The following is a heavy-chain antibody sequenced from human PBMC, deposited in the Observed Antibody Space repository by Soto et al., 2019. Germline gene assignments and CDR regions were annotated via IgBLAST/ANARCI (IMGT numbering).Heavy chain of an antibody. Sequence: EVQLVESGGGLVQPGGSLRLSCAASGFTFSRYWMHWVRQAPGKRLVWVSRINNDGSNTNYADSVKGRFTISRDNAENTLHLQMNSLRGEDTAMYYCARVGEDNSGWWDYWGQGTLVTVSS. D-gene: IGHD6-19*01. CDR2: INNDGSNT. V-gene: IGHV3-74*01. CDR3: ARVGEDNSGWWDY. J-gene: IGHJ4*02. CDR1: GFTFSRYW.